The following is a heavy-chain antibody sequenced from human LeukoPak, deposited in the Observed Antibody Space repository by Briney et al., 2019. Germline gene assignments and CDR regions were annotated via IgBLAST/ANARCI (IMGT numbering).Heavy chain of an antibody. V-gene: IGHV3-9*01. Sequence: GRSLRLSCAASGFTFDDYAMHWVRQAPGKGPEWVSGISWNSGSIGYADSVKGRFTISRDNAKNSLYLQMNSLRAEDTALYYCAKFALPHCSGGSCYRNSYYFDYWGQGTLVTVSS. J-gene: IGHJ4*02. CDR2: ISWNSGSI. CDR1: GFTFDDYA. CDR3: AKFALPHCSGGSCYRNSYYFDY. D-gene: IGHD2-15*01.